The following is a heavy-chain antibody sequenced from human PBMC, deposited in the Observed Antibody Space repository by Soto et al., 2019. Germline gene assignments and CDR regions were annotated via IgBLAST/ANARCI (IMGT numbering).Heavy chain of an antibody. CDR3: AKVSRPSRISTPDFDY. V-gene: IGHV3-30-3*01. Sequence: GSLRLSCAASGFTLSSYSIHWVRQAPGKGLDWVAVISYGGNTQFYGDSVKGRFIVSRDNSRNTLYLQLNNLQAEDTAVYYCAKVSRPSRISTPDFDYWGQGT. CDR1: GFTLSSYS. CDR2: ISYGGNTQ. J-gene: IGHJ4*02.